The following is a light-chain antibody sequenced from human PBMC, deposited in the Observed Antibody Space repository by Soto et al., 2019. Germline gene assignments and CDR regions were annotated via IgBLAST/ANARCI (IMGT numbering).Light chain of an antibody. CDR3: SSYRDTHNLV. V-gene: IGLV2-14*01. J-gene: IGLJ1*01. Sequence: QSALAQPASVSGSPGQSITISSTGTSSDVGGYNYVSWYQHHPGKAPKLMIYEVSNRPSGVSNRFSGSKSGNTASLTISGLQAEDEADYYCSSYRDTHNLVFGIGTKVTV. CDR1: SSDVGGYNY. CDR2: EVS.